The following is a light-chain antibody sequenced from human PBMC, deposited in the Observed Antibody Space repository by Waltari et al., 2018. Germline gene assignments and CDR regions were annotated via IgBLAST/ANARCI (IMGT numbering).Light chain of an antibody. J-gene: IGKJ5*01. CDR2: DGS. V-gene: IGKV1D-13*01. CDR3: QQFNNYVIT. CDR1: QGIRDA. Sequence: AIQLTQSPSSLSASVGDIVTITCRASQGIRDALVWYQQKPGKPPKLLIYDGSTLDRGVPSRFSGSGSGTDFTLTISSLQPEDFASYYCQQFNNYVITFGQGTRLDIK.